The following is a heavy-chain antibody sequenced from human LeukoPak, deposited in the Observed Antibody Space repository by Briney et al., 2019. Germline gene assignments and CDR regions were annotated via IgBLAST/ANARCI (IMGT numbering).Heavy chain of an antibody. Sequence: PSQTLSLTCTVSGGSISSGDYYWSWIRQPPGKGLEWIGYIYYSGSTYYNPSLKSRVTISIDTPKNQFSLKLSSVTAADTAVYYCARYEQWLAFDYWGQGTLVTVSS. D-gene: IGHD6-19*01. CDR3: ARYEQWLAFDY. CDR2: IYYSGST. V-gene: IGHV4-30-4*01. CDR1: GGSISSGDYY. J-gene: IGHJ4*02.